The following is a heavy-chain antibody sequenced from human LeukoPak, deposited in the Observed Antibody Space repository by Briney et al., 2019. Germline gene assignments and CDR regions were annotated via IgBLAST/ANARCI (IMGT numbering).Heavy chain of an antibody. V-gene: IGHV4-39*01. D-gene: IGHD5-12*01. J-gene: IGHJ4*02. CDR3: ARHGRYSGETGPFDY. CDR2: IYYSGST. Sequence: SETLSLTCTVSGGSISSSSYYWGWIRQPPGKGLEWIGSIYYSGSTYYNPSLKSRVTISVDTSKNQFSLKLSSVTAADTAVYYCARHGRYSGETGPFDYWGQGTLVTVSS. CDR1: GGSISSSSYY.